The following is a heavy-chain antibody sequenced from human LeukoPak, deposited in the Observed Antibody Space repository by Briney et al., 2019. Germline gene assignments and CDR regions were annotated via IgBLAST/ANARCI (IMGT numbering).Heavy chain of an antibody. CDR3: ARDHSSGWYLMGGNWFDP. V-gene: IGHV4-34*01. CDR1: GGSFSGYY. D-gene: IGHD6-19*01. J-gene: IGHJ5*02. CDR2: INHSGST. Sequence: SETLSLTCAVYGGSFSGYYWSWIRQPPGKGLEWIGEINHSGSTNYNPSLKSRVTISVDTSKNQFSLKLSSVTAADTAVYYCARDHSSGWYLMGGNWFDPWGQGTLVTVSS.